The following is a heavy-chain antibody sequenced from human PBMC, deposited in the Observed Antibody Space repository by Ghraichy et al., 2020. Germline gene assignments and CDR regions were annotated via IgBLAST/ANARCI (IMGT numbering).Heavy chain of an antibody. CDR3: ARHAWKYNRNSAMDV. CDR2: IYHSGNI. J-gene: IGHJ6*02. D-gene: IGHD1-14*01. CDR1: GDSISNYF. Sequence: SETLSLTCTVSGDSISNYFWSWIRQPPGKGLEWIGYIYHSGNINYNPSLKGRVTISVDTSKNQFSLRLSSVTAADTAVFYCARHAWKYNRNSAMDVWGQGTTVTVSS. V-gene: IGHV4-59*08.